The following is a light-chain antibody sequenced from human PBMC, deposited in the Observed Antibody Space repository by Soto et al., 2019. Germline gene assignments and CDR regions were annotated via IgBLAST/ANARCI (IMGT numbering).Light chain of an antibody. J-gene: IGKJ1*01. CDR1: QGISNY. CDR3: QKYNGAPRA. V-gene: IGKV1-27*01. Sequence: DIQMTQSPSSLSASVGDRVTISCRASQGISNYLAWYQQKPGKVPKLLIYAASTLPSGVQSRFSGSGSGTDFTLTISSLQPEDVATYYCQKYNGAPRAFGQGTKVEIK. CDR2: AAS.